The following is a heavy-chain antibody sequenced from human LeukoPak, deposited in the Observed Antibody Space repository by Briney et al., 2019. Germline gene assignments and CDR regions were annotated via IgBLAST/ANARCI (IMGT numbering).Heavy chain of an antibody. D-gene: IGHD1-26*01. V-gene: IGHV3-23*01. CDR3: AKKVQIRFNSGSPYFFDY. CDR1: GFTFSNYA. Sequence: GGSLRLSCAASGFTFSNYAMSWVRQAPGKGLEWVSGIIGSGDSTYYADSVNGRFTISRDNSKNTLYLQMNSLRAEDTAIYYCAKKVQIRFNSGSPYFFDYWGQGTLVAVSS. J-gene: IGHJ4*02. CDR2: IIGSGDST.